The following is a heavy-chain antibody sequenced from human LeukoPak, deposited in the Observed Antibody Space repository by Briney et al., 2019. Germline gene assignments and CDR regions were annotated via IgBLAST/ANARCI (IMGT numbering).Heavy chain of an antibody. CDR3: ARDRITMVRGATKNWFDP. D-gene: IGHD3-10*01. CDR2: INPNSGGT. Sequence: ASVKVSCKASGYTFTGYYMHWVRQAPGQGLEWMGWINPNSGGTNYAQKFQGRVTMTRDTSINTAYMELSRLRSDDTAVYYCARDRITMVRGATKNWFDPWGQGTLVTVSS. V-gene: IGHV1-2*02. CDR1: GYTFTGYY. J-gene: IGHJ5*02.